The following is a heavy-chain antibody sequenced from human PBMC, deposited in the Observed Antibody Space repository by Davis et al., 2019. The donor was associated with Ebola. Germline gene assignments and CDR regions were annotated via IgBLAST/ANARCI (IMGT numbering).Heavy chain of an antibody. Sequence: SETLSLTCTVSAGSIGSSSYYWGWLRQHPGKGLEWIGSIYYSGSTYYNPSLKSRVTISVDTSKNQFSLKLSSVTAADTAVYYCARLNYYDTSDYWGQGTLVTVSS. CDR3: ARLNYYDTSDY. CDR2: IYYSGST. D-gene: IGHD3-22*01. CDR1: AGSIGSSSYY. V-gene: IGHV4-39*01. J-gene: IGHJ4*02.